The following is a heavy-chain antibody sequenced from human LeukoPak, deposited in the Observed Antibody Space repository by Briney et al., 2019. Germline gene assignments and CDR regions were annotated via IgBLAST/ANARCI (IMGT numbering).Heavy chain of an antibody. Sequence: SQTLSLTCAISGDIVSTNSATWTWLRQSPSRGLEWLGRTYYRSKWNNDYAVSMKSRITINPDTSKNQFSLQLNSVTPEDTAVYYCARLVGASWFDSWGQGTLATVSS. D-gene: IGHD1-26*01. CDR1: GDIVSTNSAT. V-gene: IGHV6-1*01. J-gene: IGHJ5*01. CDR3: ARLVGASWFDS. CDR2: TYYRSKWNN.